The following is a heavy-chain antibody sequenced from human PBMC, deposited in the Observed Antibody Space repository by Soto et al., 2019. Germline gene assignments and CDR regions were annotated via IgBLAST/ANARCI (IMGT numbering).Heavy chain of an antibody. Sequence: GESLKISCKGSGYSFSKYWIGWVRQMPGKDLEWMAIIYPEDSDTRYSPYLQGQVTISADKSISTAFLQWGSLKASATAMYFCARMGFSGGGYLSYYYYGMDVWGQGTTVTVSS. CDR2: IYPEDSDT. CDR1: GYSFSKYW. CDR3: ARMGFSGGGYLSYYYYGMDV. J-gene: IGHJ6*02. V-gene: IGHV5-51*01. D-gene: IGHD2-15*01.